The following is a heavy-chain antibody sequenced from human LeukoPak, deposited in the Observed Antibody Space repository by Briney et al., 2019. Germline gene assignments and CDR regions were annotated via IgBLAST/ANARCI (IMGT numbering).Heavy chain of an antibody. V-gene: IGHV3-48*01. CDR1: GFPFSSYS. CDR3: ARDSYSNYDN. Sequence: GGSLRLSCAASGFPFSSYSMNWVRQAPGKGLEWVSYIDSSSSTIYYADSVKGRFTISRDNAKNSLYLQMNSLRAEDTALYYCARDSYSNYDNWGQGTLVTVSS. CDR2: IDSSSSTI. J-gene: IGHJ4*02. D-gene: IGHD4-11*01.